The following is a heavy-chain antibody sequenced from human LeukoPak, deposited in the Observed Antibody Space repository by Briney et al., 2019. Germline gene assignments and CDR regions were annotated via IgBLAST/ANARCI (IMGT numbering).Heavy chain of an antibody. CDR3: ARDRVWTYYDFWSGYFLYGMDV. CDR1: GFTFSSYW. CDR2: INSDGSST. J-gene: IGHJ6*02. D-gene: IGHD3-3*01. Sequence: GGSLRLSCAASGFTFSSYWMHWVRQAPGKGLVWVSRINSDGSSTSYADSVKGRFTISRDNAKNTLYLQMNSLRAEDTAVYHCARDRVWTYYDFWSGYFLYGMDVWGQGTTVTVSS. V-gene: IGHV3-74*01.